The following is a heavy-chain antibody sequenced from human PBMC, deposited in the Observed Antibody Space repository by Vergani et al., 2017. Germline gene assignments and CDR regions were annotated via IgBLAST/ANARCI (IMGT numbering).Heavy chain of an antibody. V-gene: IGHV3-66*01. CDR1: GFTVSSNY. CDR2: ICSGGSA. J-gene: IGHJ4*02. Sequence: EVQVVETGGGLVQPGGSLRLSCAASGFTVSSNYMSWVRQAPGKGLEWVSVICSGGSAYYADSVKVRFIISRDNSKNTLYLQMNSLRAEDTAVYYWASSKDPGTFDYWGQGTLVTVSS. D-gene: IGHD2-2*01. CDR3: ASSKDPGTFDY.